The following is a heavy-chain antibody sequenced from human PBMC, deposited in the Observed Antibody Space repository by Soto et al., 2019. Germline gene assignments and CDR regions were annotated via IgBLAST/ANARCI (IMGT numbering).Heavy chain of an antibody. D-gene: IGHD2-21*01. V-gene: IGHV1-2*02. Sequence: QVQLVQSGAGLKKPGASVKVSCKASGYSFTKFHIHWVRQAPGQGLEWMGWINPGSDVTSQAQKFQGRVTMTRDTSITTTYLELNSLTSDETAVYYCARVAGHKIVRFDSWGQGAPVTVSS. CDR1: GYSFTKFH. J-gene: IGHJ4*02. CDR2: INPGSDVT. CDR3: ARVAGHKIVRFDS.